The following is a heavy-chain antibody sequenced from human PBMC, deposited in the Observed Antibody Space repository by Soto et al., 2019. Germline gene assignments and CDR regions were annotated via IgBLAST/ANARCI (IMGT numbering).Heavy chain of an antibody. Sequence: EVQLVESGGGLVQPGGSLRLSCAASGFTFSSYSMNWFRQAPGKGLEWVSYISSSSSTIYYADSVKGRFTISRDNAKNSLYLQMNSLRDEDTAVYYCARDTHRYSSSWYTRSHYYYYYGIDVCGQGTTVTVS. J-gene: IGHJ6*02. V-gene: IGHV3-48*02. CDR3: ARDTHRYSSSWYTRSHYYYYYGIDV. CDR2: ISSSSSTI. D-gene: IGHD6-13*01. CDR1: GFTFSSYS.